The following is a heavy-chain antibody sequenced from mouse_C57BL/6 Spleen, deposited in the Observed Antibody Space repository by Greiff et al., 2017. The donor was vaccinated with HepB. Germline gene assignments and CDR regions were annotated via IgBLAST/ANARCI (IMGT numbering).Heavy chain of an antibody. Sequence: QVQLKESGPGLVAPSQSLSITCTVSGFSLTSYGVDWVRQSPGKGLEWLGVIWGVGSTNYNSALKSRLSISKDNSKSQVFLKMNSLQTDETAMYYCASEGLRRGGAMDYWGQGTSVTVSS. CDR1: GFSLTSYG. CDR3: ASEGLRRGGAMDY. J-gene: IGHJ4*01. CDR2: IWGVGST. D-gene: IGHD2-4*01. V-gene: IGHV2-6*01.